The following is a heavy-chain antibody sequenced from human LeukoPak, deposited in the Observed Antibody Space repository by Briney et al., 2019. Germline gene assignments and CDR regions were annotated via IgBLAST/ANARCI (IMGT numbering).Heavy chain of an antibody. CDR3: ARPYDSSGYYYFDY. Sequence: DSVKGRFTISRDNSKNTLYLQMNSLRAEDTAVYYCARPYDSSGYYYFDYWGQGTLVTVSS. D-gene: IGHD3-22*01. V-gene: IGHV3-30*07. J-gene: IGHJ4*02.